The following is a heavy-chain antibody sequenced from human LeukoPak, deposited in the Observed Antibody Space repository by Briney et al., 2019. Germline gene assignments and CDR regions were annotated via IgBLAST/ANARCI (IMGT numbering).Heavy chain of an antibody. D-gene: IGHD1-26*01. Sequence: PGGSLRLSCAASGFTFSSYSMNWVRQAPGKGLEWVSSISSSSSYIYYADSVKGRFTISRDNAKNSLYLQMNSLRAEDTAVYYCARDLVVEATSLDFDYWGQGTLVTVSS. V-gene: IGHV3-21*01. CDR2: ISSSSSYI. CDR1: GFTFSSYS. CDR3: ARDLVVEATSLDFDY. J-gene: IGHJ4*02.